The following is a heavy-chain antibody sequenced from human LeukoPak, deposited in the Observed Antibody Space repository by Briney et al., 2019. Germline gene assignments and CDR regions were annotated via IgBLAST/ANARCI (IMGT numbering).Heavy chain of an antibody. Sequence: ASVKVSCKASGYTFSSFGISWVRQAPGQGLEWMGWISAYNGNTKYAQKLQGRVTMTTDTSTSTAYMELRSLRSDDTAIYYCARDIYYYDSSAYYYFDYWGQETLVTVSS. V-gene: IGHV1-18*01. CDR1: GYTFSSFG. D-gene: IGHD3-22*01. CDR3: ARDIYYYDSSAYYYFDY. CDR2: ISAYNGNT. J-gene: IGHJ4*02.